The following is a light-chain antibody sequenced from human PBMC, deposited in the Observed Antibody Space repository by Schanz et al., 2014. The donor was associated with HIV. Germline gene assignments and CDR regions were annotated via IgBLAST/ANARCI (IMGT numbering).Light chain of an antibody. CDR1: NSDVGGHNY. V-gene: IGLV2-8*01. J-gene: IGLJ2*01. CDR3: SSSGGSNNFVI. Sequence: QSALTQPPSASGSPGQSVTISCTGTNSDVGGHNYVSWFQQHPGKAPRLIIYEVTKRPSAVPDRFSGSRSGNTASLTVSGLQAEDEGDYYCSSSGGSNNFVIFGGGTKVTVL. CDR2: EVT.